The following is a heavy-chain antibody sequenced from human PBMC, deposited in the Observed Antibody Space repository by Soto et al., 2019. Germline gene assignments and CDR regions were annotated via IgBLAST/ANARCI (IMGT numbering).Heavy chain of an antibody. CDR2: ISSSSSTI. CDR3: ARGWYYYGSGSSTPFDY. J-gene: IGHJ4*02. V-gene: IGHV3-48*01. D-gene: IGHD3-10*01. CDR1: GFTFSSYS. Sequence: PGGSLRLSCAASGFTFSSYSMNWVRQAPGKGLEWVSYISSSSSTIYYADSVKGRFIISRDNAKNSLYLQMNSLRAEDTAVYYCARGWYYYGSGSSTPFDYWGQGTLVTVSS.